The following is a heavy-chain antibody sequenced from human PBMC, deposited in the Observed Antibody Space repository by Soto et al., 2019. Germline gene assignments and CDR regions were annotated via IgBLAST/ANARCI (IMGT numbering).Heavy chain of an antibody. CDR3: AKGGLQSDPI. CDR1: GFTFSTYW. CDR2: ISSNGGSR. J-gene: IGHJ4*02. Sequence: GGSLRLSCAASGFTFSTYWMHWVRQAPGKGLVWVSGISSNGGSRYYADSVKGRFTISRDNAKNTLYLQMNSLRAEDTAVYYCAKGGLQSDPIWGQGTLVTVSS. V-gene: IGHV3-74*01. D-gene: IGHD4-4*01.